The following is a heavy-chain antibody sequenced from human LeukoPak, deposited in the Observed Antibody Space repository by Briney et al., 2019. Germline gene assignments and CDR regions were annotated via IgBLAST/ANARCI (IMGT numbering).Heavy chain of an antibody. Sequence: PGGSLSLSCAASGFTFSSYAMSWVRPAPGKGLEWVSAISGSGGSTYYADSVKGRFTISRDNSKNTLYLQMNSLRAEDTAVYYCAKDLYCSGGSCYVANGWFDPWGQGTLVTVSS. D-gene: IGHD2-15*01. J-gene: IGHJ5*02. CDR2: ISGSGGST. CDR3: AKDLYCSGGSCYVANGWFDP. CDR1: GFTFSSYA. V-gene: IGHV3-23*01.